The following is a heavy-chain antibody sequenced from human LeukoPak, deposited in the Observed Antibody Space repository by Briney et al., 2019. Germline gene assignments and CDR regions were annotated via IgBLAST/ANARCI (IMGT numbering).Heavy chain of an antibody. CDR3: AKGDFGGYGDFPDALDY. CDR2: IGGSGEST. Sequence: GGSLRLSCAASGFTFSSYGMHWVRQASGKGLQWVSAIGGSGESTYYADSVKGRFTISRDNSKNTLYLQINSLRAEDTALYYCAKGDFGGYGDFPDALDYWGQGTLVTVSS. J-gene: IGHJ4*02. V-gene: IGHV3-23*01. CDR1: GFTFSSYG. D-gene: IGHD4-17*01.